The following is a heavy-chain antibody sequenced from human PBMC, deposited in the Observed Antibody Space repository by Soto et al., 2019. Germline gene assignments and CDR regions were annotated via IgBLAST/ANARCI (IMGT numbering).Heavy chain of an antibody. Sequence: ASVKVSCKASGYTFTSYDINWVRQATGQGLEWMGWMNPNSGNTGYAQKFQGRVTMTRNTSISTAYMELSNLRSEDTAVYYCARGGYYDYVWGSYRYLDCFDPWGQGTLVTVSS. D-gene: IGHD3-16*02. CDR3: ARGGYYDYVWGSYRYLDCFDP. CDR2: MNPNSGNT. CDR1: GYTFTSYD. V-gene: IGHV1-8*01. J-gene: IGHJ5*02.